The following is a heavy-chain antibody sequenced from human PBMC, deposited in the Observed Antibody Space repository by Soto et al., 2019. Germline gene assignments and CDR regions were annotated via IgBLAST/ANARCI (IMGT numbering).Heavy chain of an antibody. CDR3: VRTSLVVAAATREDY. CDR2: INSDGSST. J-gene: IGHJ4*02. V-gene: IGHV3-74*01. D-gene: IGHD2-15*01. Sequence: EVQLVESGGGLVQPGESLRLSCAASGFTFSSYWMHWVRQAPGKGLVWVSRINSDGSSTSYAGSVKGRFTISRDNAKNTLDLQMNSRRAEDTAVYYCVRTSLVVAAATREDYWGQGTLVTVSS. CDR1: GFTFSSYW.